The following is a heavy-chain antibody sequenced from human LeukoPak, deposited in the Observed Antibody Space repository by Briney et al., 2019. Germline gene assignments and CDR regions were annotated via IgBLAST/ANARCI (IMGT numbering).Heavy chain of an antibody. V-gene: IGHV4-59*08. D-gene: IGHD6-6*01. CDR2: IYYSGST. J-gene: IGHJ3*02. Sequence: PSETLSLTCTISGDSISTYYWSWIRQPPGEGLEWIAYIYYSGSTGYNPSLKRRATISVDTSKTQFSLKLSSVTAADTAVYYCARHDHIAAGHNAFDIWGQGTMVTVSS. CDR3: ARHDHIAAGHNAFDI. CDR1: GDSISTYY.